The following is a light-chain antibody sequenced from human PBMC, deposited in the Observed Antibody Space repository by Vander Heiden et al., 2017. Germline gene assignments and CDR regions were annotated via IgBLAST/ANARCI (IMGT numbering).Light chain of an antibody. CDR1: QSVLYSSNNKNQ. J-gene: IGKJ1*01. CDR3: QQYYSTPCT. V-gene: IGKV4-1*01. Sequence: ERATINCKSSQSVLYSSNNKNQLAWYQQKPGQPPKLLIYWASTRESGVPYRFSGSGSGTDFTLTISSLQAEDVAVYYCQQYYSTPCTFGQGTKVEIK. CDR2: WAS.